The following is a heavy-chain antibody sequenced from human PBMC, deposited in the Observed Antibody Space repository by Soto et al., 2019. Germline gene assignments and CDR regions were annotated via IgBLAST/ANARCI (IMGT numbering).Heavy chain of an antibody. Sequence: QVHLLQSGAEVRKPGSSVKVSCTSSGCTFSTYAFSWLRQAPGQGLEWMGGIIPIFGRTKYAQKFQGRVTITAAISMTTAYFELSSLRSEDTAVYYCARAGLASTISLSWFDPWGQGTMVTVSS. D-gene: IGHD6-13*01. CDR3: ARAGLASTISLSWFDP. CDR2: IIPIFGRT. J-gene: IGHJ5*02. CDR1: GCTFSTYA. V-gene: IGHV1-69*06.